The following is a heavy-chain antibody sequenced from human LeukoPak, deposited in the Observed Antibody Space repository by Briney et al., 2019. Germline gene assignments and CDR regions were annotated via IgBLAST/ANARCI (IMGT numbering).Heavy chain of an antibody. V-gene: IGHV3-48*02. CDR3: ARDIDWGFDR. Sequence: GGSLRLSCAASGFTFSSYSMNWVRQAPGKGLEWVSYISTRTISYADSVKGRFTISRDNAKNSVYLQMNSLRDEETAVYFCARDIDWGFDRWGQGALVTVSS. J-gene: IGHJ4*02. D-gene: IGHD3-9*01. CDR2: ISTRTI. CDR1: GFTFSSYS.